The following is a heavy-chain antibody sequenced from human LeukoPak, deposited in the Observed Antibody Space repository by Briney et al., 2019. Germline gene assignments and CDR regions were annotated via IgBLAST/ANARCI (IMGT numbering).Heavy chain of an antibody. D-gene: IGHD5-18*01. Sequence: ASVTVSCTASGYTFTSYYIHWVRQAPGQGLEWMGVINPSGGRTTYAQKFQGRVTMTRDTSTSTVYMELSSLRSDDTAVYYCARVNSYGYYYYYGMDVWGQGTTVTVSS. CDR3: ARVNSYGYYYYYGMDV. CDR1: GYTFTSYY. V-gene: IGHV1-46*01. CDR2: INPSGGRT. J-gene: IGHJ6*02.